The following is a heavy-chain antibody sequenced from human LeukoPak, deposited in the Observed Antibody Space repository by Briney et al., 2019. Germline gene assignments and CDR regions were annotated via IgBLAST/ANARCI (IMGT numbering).Heavy chain of an antibody. V-gene: IGHV3-23*01. J-gene: IGHJ4*02. Sequence: PGGSLRLSCAASGFTFSSYAMSWVRQAPGKGLECVSAISDSGGSTYYADSVKGRFTISRDNSKNTLYLQMNSLRAEDTALYYCAKGRGGIQLWSDYWGQGTLDTVSS. CDR3: AKGRGGIQLWSDY. CDR2: ISDSGGST. CDR1: GFTFSSYA. D-gene: IGHD5-18*01.